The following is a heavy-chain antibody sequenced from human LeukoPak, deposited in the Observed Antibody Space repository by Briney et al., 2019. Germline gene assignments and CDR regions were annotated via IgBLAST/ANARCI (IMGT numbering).Heavy chain of an antibody. J-gene: IGHJ4*02. V-gene: IGHV1-18*04. D-gene: IGHD2-15*01. Sequence: ASVKVSCEASGYTFTGYYMHWVRQAPGQGLEWMGWISAYNGNTNYAQKLQGRVTMTTDTSTSTAYMELRSLRSDDTAVYYCARDTDIVVVVAAAHFDYWGQGTLVTVSS. CDR2: ISAYNGNT. CDR3: ARDTDIVVVVAAAHFDY. CDR1: GYTFTGYY.